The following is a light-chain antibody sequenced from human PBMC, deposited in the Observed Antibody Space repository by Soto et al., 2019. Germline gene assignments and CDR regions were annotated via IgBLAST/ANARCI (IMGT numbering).Light chain of an antibody. J-gene: IGKJ2*01. CDR3: QNYNSVPYT. CDR1: HDINNF. V-gene: IGKV1-27*01. Sequence: EIRLTQSPSSLSASVGDRVTIACRASHDINNFLARFQQRPGKVPELLMYAASTLKSGVPSRFSGSGSGTDFTLTIDGLQPEDFATYFCQNYNSVPYTFGQGTKLEIK. CDR2: AAS.